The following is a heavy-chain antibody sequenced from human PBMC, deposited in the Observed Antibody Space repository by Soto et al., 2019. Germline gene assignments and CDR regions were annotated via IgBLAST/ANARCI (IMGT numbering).Heavy chain of an antibody. V-gene: IGHV3-48*03. D-gene: IGHD1-1*01. CDR2: ISSSGSTI. CDR1: GFTFSSYE. J-gene: IGHJ3*02. CDR3: ARVWTDAFDI. Sequence: GGSLILSCAASGFTFSSYEMNWVRQAPGKGLEWVSYISSSGSTIYYADSVKGRFTISRDNAKNSLYLQMNSLRAEDTAVYYCARVWTDAFDIWGQGTMVTVSS.